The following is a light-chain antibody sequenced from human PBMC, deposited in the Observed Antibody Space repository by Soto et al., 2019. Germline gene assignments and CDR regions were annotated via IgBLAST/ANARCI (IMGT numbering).Light chain of an antibody. Sequence: QSVLTQPPSASGTPGQRVTISCSGSDSNIGRNVVYWHQQLPGTAPKLLVYRSDQRPSGVPDRFSGSKSDTSASLAISGLRPEDEADYYCAAWDDSLSGHYVFGTGTKLTVL. V-gene: IGLV1-47*01. CDR3: AAWDDSLSGHYV. CDR2: RSD. CDR1: DSNIGRNV. J-gene: IGLJ1*01.